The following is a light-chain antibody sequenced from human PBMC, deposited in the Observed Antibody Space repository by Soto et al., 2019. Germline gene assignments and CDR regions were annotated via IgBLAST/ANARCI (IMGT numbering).Light chain of an antibody. CDR2: QIS. CDR1: RSLLHSDGNTY. J-gene: IGKJ1*01. Sequence: DIVLTQTPLSSPVTLGQPASFSCRSSRSLLHSDGNTYLSWLHQRPGQPPRLLIYQISKRLSGVPDRFSGSGAGTSFTRKISRVEAQDVGIYFCMQSLQLRTFGQGTKVEIK. CDR3: MQSLQLRT. V-gene: IGKV2-24*01.